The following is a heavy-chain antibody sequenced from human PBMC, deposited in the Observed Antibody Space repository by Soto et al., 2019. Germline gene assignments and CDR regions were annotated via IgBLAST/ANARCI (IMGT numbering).Heavy chain of an antibody. CDR1: GYIFTAYS. D-gene: IGHD2-15*01. V-gene: IGHV1-46*01. Sequence: ASVKVSCKASGYIFTAYSMHWVRQAPGQGLEWMGVVNPSGGSTNYAQKFQGRITMTRDTSTSTVYMDLSSLTSEDTAVYYCAREENCSDGICYSEYFQRWGQGTLVTVSS. J-gene: IGHJ1*01. CDR2: VNPSGGST. CDR3: AREENCSDGICYSEYFQR.